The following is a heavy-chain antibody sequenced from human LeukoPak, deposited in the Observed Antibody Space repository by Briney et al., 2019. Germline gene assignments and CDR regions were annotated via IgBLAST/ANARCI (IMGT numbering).Heavy chain of an antibody. V-gene: IGHV2-5*02. CDR2: IYWDDDK. CDR1: GFSLTTSGVG. D-gene: IGHD5-12*01. Sequence: SGPTLVNPTQTLTLTCTFSGFSLTTSGVGVGWIRQPPGKALEWLAFIYWDDDKRYRPPLKSRLTISKDTSKNQVVLTMTDMDLVDTATYYCVHGRYGGNLAYWGQGTRVTVSS. CDR3: VHGRYGGNLAY. J-gene: IGHJ4*02.